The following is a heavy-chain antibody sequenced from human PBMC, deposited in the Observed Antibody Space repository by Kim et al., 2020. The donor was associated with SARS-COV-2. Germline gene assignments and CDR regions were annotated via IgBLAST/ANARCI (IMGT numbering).Heavy chain of an antibody. V-gene: IGHV1-8*01. CDR2: MNPNSGNT. J-gene: IGHJ4*02. D-gene: IGHD3-16*02. Sequence: ASVKVSCKASGYTFTSYDINWVRQATGQGLEWMGWMNPNSGNTGYAQKFQGRVTMTRNTSISTAYMELSSLRSEDTAVYYCARGVDRDYVWGSYRYYYFDYWGQGTLVTVSS. CDR1: GYTFTSYD. CDR3: ARGVDRDYVWGSYRYYYFDY.